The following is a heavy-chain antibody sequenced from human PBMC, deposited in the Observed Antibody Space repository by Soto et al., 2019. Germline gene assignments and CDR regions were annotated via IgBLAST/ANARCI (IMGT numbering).Heavy chain of an antibody. CDR3: ASGCSRGSCWLKT. J-gene: IGHJ5*02. Sequence: GGSLRLSCTASGITFSDYNMNWVRQAPGKGLEWLSYISSSSSPIYYADSVKGRFTISRDNAKNSLYLQMNSLRDEDTAVYYCASGCSRGSCWLKTWGQGTLVTVSS. D-gene: IGHD2-2*01. CDR1: GITFSDYN. V-gene: IGHV3-48*02. CDR2: ISSSSSPI.